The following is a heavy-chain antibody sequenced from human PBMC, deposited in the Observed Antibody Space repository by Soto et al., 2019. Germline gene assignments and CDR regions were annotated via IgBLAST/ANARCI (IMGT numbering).Heavy chain of an antibody. J-gene: IGHJ3*02. V-gene: IGHV3-23*01. CDR2: VSVTGATT. Sequence: PGGSLRLSCAASGFTFNIYAMSWVRQAPGKGLEWLSAVSVTGATTYYAESLKGRFTIFRDNSNNTPYLQMNGLRAEDTAVYYCARESALAAAGYHAFDIWGQGTLVTVSS. D-gene: IGHD6-13*01. CDR3: ARESALAAAGYHAFDI. CDR1: GFTFNIYA.